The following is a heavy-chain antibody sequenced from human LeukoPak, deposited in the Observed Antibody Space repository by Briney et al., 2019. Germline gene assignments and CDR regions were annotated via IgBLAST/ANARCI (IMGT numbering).Heavy chain of an antibody. Sequence: GASVKVSCKASGYTFTSYYMHWVRQAPGQGLEWMGIINPSGGSTSYAQKFQGRVTMTRDTSTSTVYMELSSLRSEDTAVYYCERSPRDTAMGMYYYYYYGMDVWGQGTTVTVSS. J-gene: IGHJ6*02. CDR3: ERSPRDTAMGMYYYYYYGMDV. V-gene: IGHV1-46*01. D-gene: IGHD5-18*01. CDR1: GYTFTSYY. CDR2: INPSGGST.